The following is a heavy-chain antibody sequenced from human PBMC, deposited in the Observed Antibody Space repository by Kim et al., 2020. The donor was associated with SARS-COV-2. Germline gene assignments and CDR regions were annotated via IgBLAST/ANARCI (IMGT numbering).Heavy chain of an antibody. CDR3: ARDQGRDYGSGRWLDY. V-gene: IGHV3-33*05. J-gene: IGHJ4*02. Sequence: GGSLRLSCAASGFTFSSYGMHWVRQAPGKGLEWVAVISYDGSNKYYADSVKGRFTISRDNSKNTLYLQMNSRRAEDTAVYYCARDQGRDYGSGRWLDYWGQGTLVAVSS. D-gene: IGHD3-10*01. CDR1: GFTFSSYG. CDR2: ISYDGSNK.